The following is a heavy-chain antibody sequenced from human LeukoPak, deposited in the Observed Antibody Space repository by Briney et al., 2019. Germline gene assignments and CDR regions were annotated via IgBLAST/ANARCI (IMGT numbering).Heavy chain of an antibody. CDR1: GFTFSGYA. V-gene: IGHV3-23*01. J-gene: IGHJ6*03. Sequence: PGGSLRLSCAASGFTFSGYALSWVRQAPGKGLEWVSAICGSGGSTYYADSVRGRVTLSRDNSKNTLYLQKNSLRAEDTAVYYCAKLLTGYYVVEYYYYMDVWGKGTTVTVSS. D-gene: IGHD3-9*01. CDR3: AKLLTGYYVVEYYYYMDV. CDR2: ICGSGGST.